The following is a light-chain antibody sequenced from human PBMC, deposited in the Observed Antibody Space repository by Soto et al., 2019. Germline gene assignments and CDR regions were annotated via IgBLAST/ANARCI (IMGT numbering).Light chain of an antibody. V-gene: IGLV1-44*01. CDR1: NSNIGSYT. J-gene: IGLJ2*01. CDR3: AAWDDSLNGVI. Sequence: QSVLTQPPSASGTPGQRVTISCSGSNSNIGSYTVNWYQQLPGAAPKLLIYSNNQRPSGVPDRFSGSKSGTSASLGISGLQSEDEADYYCAAWDDSLNGVIFGGGTKLTVL. CDR2: SNN.